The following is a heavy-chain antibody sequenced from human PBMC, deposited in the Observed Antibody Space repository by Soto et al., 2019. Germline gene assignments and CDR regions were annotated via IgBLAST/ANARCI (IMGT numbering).Heavy chain of an antibody. CDR3: AESYCTNGVCYSWFDP. V-gene: IGHV1-69*13. CDR1: GGTFSSYA. D-gene: IGHD2-8*01. J-gene: IGHJ5*02. Sequence: SVKVSCKASGGTFSSYAISWVRQAPGQGLEWMGGIIPIFGTANYAQKFQGRVTITADESTSTAYMELSSLRSEDTAVYYCAESYCTNGVCYSWFDPWGQGTLVTVSS. CDR2: IIPIFGTA.